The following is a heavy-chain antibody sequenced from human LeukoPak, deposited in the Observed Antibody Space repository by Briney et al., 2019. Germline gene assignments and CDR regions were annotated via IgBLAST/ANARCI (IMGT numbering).Heavy chain of an antibody. D-gene: IGHD5-24*01. Sequence: GGSLRLSCAASGFTFSTYGMHWVRQAPGKGLEWLAFIRYDGSNKYYADSVKGRFTISRDNSKNTLFLQMNSLRAEDTAVYYCAKVERGFSGGQRWLQFIDYWGQGTLVTVSS. CDR1: GFTFSTYG. CDR3: AKVERGFSGGQRWLQFIDY. CDR2: IRYDGSNK. V-gene: IGHV3-30*02. J-gene: IGHJ4*02.